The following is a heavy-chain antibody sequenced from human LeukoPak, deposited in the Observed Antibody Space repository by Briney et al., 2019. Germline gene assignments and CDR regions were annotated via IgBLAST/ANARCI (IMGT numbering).Heavy chain of an antibody. Sequence: SETLSLTCTVSGGSISSGGYYWTWIRQHPGKGLEWIGYIHYSRSTNYNPSLKSRVTISIDTSKNQFSLKLSSVTAADTAVYYCASKSYYYDSSGYYRDYWGQGNLVTVSS. CDR1: GGSISSGGYY. J-gene: IGHJ4*02. V-gene: IGHV4-31*03. D-gene: IGHD3-22*01. CDR3: ASKSYYYDSSGYYRDY. CDR2: IHYSRST.